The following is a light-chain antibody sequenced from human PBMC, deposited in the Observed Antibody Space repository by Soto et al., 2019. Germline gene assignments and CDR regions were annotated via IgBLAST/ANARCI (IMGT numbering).Light chain of an antibody. CDR1: SSNIGAGYD. J-gene: IGLJ1*01. Sequence: QSALTQPPSVSGAPGQRVTISCTGSSSNIGAGYDVHWYQQRPGTAPKLLIYGNKNRPSGVPDRFSGSKSGTSASLAITGLQAKDEADYYCQSYDSSLSVSYVFGTGTKVTVL. CDR2: GNK. CDR3: QSYDSSLSVSYV. V-gene: IGLV1-40*01.